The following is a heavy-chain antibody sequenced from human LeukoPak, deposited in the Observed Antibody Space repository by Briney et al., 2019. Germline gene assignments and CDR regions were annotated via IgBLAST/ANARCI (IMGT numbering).Heavy chain of an antibody. J-gene: IGHJ6*02. CDR2: INPNSGGT. CDR3: ARVVITTPNYYYYGMDV. CDR1: GYTFTAYY. D-gene: IGHD3-22*01. Sequence: GASVKVSCKASGYTFTAYYMHWARQAPGQGLEWMGWINPNSGGTNYAQKLQGRVTMTTDTSTSTAYMELRSLRSDDTAVYYCARVVITTPNYYYYGMDVWGQGTTVTVSS. V-gene: IGHV1-2*02.